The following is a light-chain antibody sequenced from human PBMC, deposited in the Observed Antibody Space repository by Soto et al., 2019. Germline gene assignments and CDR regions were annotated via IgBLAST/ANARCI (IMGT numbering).Light chain of an antibody. CDR3: QQYKNWPPLT. CDR2: AAS. V-gene: IGKV3-15*01. Sequence: EIVMTQSPATLSVSPGETATLSCRASQSVGSAVAWYQHKPGQAPRLVIVAASIRATGGPGRFSGAGSGTDFTLTISSLQSEDFVVYYCQQYKNWPPLTFGGGTTVEIK. CDR1: QSVGSA. J-gene: IGKJ4*01.